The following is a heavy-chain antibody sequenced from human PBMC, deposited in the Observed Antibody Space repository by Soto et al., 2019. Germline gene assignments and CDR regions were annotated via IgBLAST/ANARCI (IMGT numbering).Heavy chain of an antibody. CDR2: ISWDGSST. CDR3: AKFGSSSPP. CDR1: GFTFSDSW. D-gene: IGHD6-6*01. J-gene: IGHJ5*02. Sequence: PGGSLRLSCAASGFTFSDSWMHWVRQAPGKGLVWVSLISWDGSSTYYADSVKGRFTISRDNSKNSLYLQMNSLRTEDTALYYSAKFGSSSPPWGQGTLVTVSS. V-gene: IGHV3-43*01.